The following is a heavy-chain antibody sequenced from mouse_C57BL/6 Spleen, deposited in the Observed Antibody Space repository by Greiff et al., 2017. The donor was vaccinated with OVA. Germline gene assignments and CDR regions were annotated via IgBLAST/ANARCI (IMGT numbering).Heavy chain of an antibody. CDR3: ARSNWVDY. CDR2: IDPSDSYT. V-gene: IGHV1-59*01. D-gene: IGHD4-1*01. CDR1: GYTFPSYW. Sequence: QVQLQQPGAELVRPGTSVKLSCKASGYTFPSYWMHWVKQRPGQGLEWIGVIDPSDSYTNYNQKFKGKATLTVDTSSSTAYMQLSSLTSEDSAVYYCARSNWVDYWGQGTTLTVSS. J-gene: IGHJ2*01.